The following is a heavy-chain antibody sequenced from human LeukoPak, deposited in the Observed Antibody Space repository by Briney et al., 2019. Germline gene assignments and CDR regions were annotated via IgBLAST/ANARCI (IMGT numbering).Heavy chain of an antibody. CDR1: GFTFSSYW. V-gene: IGHV3-74*01. J-gene: IGHJ4*02. CDR3: TKGPQVGSGYHPDY. D-gene: IGHD3-22*01. CDR2: INSDGSST. Sequence: GGSLRLSCAASGFTFSSYWMHWVRQAPGKGLVWVSRINSDGSSTSYADSVKGRFTISRDNSKNTMYLQMNSLRDDDTALYYCTKGPQVGSGYHPDYWGQGTLVTVSS.